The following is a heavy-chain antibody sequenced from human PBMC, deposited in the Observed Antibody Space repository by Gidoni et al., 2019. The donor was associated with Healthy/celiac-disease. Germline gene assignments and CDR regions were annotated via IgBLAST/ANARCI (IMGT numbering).Heavy chain of an antibody. CDR2: IVGGSGNT. CDR1: GFTFTSSA. D-gene: IGHD1-26*01. V-gene: IGHV1-58*02. J-gene: IGHJ4*02. Sequence: QMQLVQSGPAVKKPGTSVKVSCTASGFTFTSSAMQWVRQARGQRLERIGWIVGGSGNTNYAQKFQERVTITKDMSTSTAYMELSSLRSEDTAVYYCAAVTGATTPVFFDYWGQGTLVTVSS. CDR3: AAVTGATTPVFFDY.